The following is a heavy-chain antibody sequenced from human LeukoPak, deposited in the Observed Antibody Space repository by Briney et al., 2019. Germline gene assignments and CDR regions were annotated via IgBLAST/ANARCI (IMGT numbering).Heavy chain of an antibody. V-gene: IGHV4-61*02. CDR3: ARDVKEDSSGYYLPAYFDY. CDR2: IYTSGST. Sequence: SXXLSLTCTVSGGSISSGSYYWGWIRQPAGKGLEWIGRIYTSGSTNYNHSLKSRITITVDKSKNQFSLKLSSVTAADTAVYYCARDVKEDSSGYYLPAYFDYWGQGTLVTVSS. J-gene: IGHJ4*02. D-gene: IGHD3-22*01. CDR1: GGSISSGSYY.